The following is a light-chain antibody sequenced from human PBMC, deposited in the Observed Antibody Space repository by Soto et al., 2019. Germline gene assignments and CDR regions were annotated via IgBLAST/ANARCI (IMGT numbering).Light chain of an antibody. J-gene: IGLJ3*02. CDR3: KAYDNSRSGPWG. V-gene: IGLV1-40*01. CDR1: SSNIGAGFV. Sequence: QSVLTQPPSVSGAPGQRVTISCTGSSSNIGAGFVVHWYHQIAGTAPKLLIYGNSNRPSGVPDRFSGSKSGTSASLAINGLRAGEGAYYYGKAYDNSRSGPWGFGGGPKLTVL. CDR2: GNS.